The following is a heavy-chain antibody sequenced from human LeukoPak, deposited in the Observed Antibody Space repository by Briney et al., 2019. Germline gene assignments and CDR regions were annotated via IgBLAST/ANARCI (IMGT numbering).Heavy chain of an antibody. D-gene: IGHD3-10*01. V-gene: IGHV1-2*02. CDR1: GSTFSGYH. CDR3: AREGVRYYYHNWFDP. Sequence: ASVKVSCKASGSTFSGYHINWVRQASGQGPEWMGWINPKSGDAKYGQAFQGRVTMTRDTSISTAYMELSSLRSEDTAVYYCAREGVRYYYHNWFDPWGQGTLVTVSS. J-gene: IGHJ5*02. CDR2: INPKSGDA.